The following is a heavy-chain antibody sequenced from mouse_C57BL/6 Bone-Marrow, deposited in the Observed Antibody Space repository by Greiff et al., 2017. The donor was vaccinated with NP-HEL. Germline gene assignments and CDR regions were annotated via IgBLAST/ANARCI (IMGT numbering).Heavy chain of an antibody. Sequence: EVKVVESGGDLVKPGGSLKLSCAASGFTFSSYGMSWVRQTPDKRLEWVATISSGGSYTYYPDSVKGRFTISRDNAKNTLYLQMSSLKSEDTAMYYWASRHWDGAMDYWGQGTSVTVSS. CDR1: GFTFSSYG. CDR2: ISSGGSYT. CDR3: ASRHWDGAMDY. V-gene: IGHV5-6*02. J-gene: IGHJ4*01. D-gene: IGHD4-1*01.